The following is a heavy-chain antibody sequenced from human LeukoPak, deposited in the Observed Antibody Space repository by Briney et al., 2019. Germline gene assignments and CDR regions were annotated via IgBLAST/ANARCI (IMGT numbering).Heavy chain of an antibody. J-gene: IGHJ4*02. CDR2: IWYDGSKK. V-gene: IGHV3-33*01. CDR3: ARGQVVATIWIDC. Sequence: PGGSLRLSCAASGFTFSTYGMHWVRQAPGKGLEWVAVIWYDGSKKYYADSVKGRFTISRDNSKNTLYLQMNSLTAEDTAVYYCARGQVVATIWIDCWGQGTLVTVSS. D-gene: IGHD5-12*01. CDR1: GFTFSTYG.